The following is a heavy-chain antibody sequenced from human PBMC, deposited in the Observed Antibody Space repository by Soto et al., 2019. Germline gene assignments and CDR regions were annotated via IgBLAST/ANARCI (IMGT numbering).Heavy chain of an antibody. J-gene: IGHJ4*02. D-gene: IGHD6-19*01. CDR3: ARGFSSGWPIRGY. Sequence: SVKVSCKASGYTFTGYYMHWVRQAPGQGLEWMGWINAYSGSTNYAQKLQGRVTMTTDTPTSTAYMELRSLRSDDTAVYYCARGFSSGWPIRGYWGQGTLVTVSS. CDR2: INAYSGST. V-gene: IGHV1-18*04. CDR1: GYTFTGYY.